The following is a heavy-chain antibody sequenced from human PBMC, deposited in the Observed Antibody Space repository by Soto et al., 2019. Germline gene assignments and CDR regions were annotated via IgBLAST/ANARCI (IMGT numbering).Heavy chain of an antibody. V-gene: IGHV4-59*01. D-gene: IGHD5-12*01. CDR3: ARAQYSGYDYPPYYYYYGMDV. J-gene: IGHJ6*02. CDR2: IYYSGST. CDR1: GGSISSYY. Sequence: QVQLQESGPGLVKPSETLSLTCTVSGGSISSYYWSWIRQPPGKGLEWIGYIYYSGSTNYNPSLKSRVTISVDTSKNQFSLKLSSVTAADTAVYYCARAQYSGYDYPPYYYYYGMDVWGQGTTVTVSS.